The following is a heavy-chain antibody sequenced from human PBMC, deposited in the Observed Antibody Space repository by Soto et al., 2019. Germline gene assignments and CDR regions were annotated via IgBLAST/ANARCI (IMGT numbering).Heavy chain of an antibody. CDR3: ACFITASGTHDAFDI. D-gene: IGHD6-25*01. J-gene: IGHJ3*02. Sequence: WASVKVSCKASGNTFTSYYMHWVRQAPGQGPEWMGLVNPSGGSTYYAQKFRGRVTMTRDTSTSTLYMELSSLRFDDTAVYYCACFITASGTHDAFDIWGQGTMVTVSS. CDR2: VNPSGGST. CDR1: GNTFTSYY. V-gene: IGHV1-46*01.